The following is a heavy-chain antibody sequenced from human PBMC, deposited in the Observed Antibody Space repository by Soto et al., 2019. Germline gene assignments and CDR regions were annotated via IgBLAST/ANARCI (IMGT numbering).Heavy chain of an antibody. V-gene: IGHV3-48*04. J-gene: IGHJ3*02. CDR2: ISSSSSTI. Sequence: GGSLRLSCAASGFTFSSYSMNWVRQAPGKGLEWVSYISSSSSTIYYADSVKGRFTISRDNAKNSLYLQMNSLRAEDTAVYYCALGYWVEARDAFDILGQGTMVTVSS. D-gene: IGHD2-8*02. CDR1: GFTFSSYS. CDR3: ALGYWVEARDAFDI.